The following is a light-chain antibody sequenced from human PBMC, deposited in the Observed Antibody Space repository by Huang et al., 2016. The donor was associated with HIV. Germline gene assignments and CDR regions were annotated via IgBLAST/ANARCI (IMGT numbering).Light chain of an antibody. CDR3: QQGYTTSWT. CDR1: QSITTY. Sequence: DIQMTQSPSSLSASVGDRVNIPCRASQSITTYLNWYQQKPGKAPTLLIYATDSLQSGVPSRVSGRGSGTEFTLTISSLQPDDFATYYCQQGYTTSWTFGPGTKVE. J-gene: IGKJ1*01. V-gene: IGKV1-39*01. CDR2: ATD.